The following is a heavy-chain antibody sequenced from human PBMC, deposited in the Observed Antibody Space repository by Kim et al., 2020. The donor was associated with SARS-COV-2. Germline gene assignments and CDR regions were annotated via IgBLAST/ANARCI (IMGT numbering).Heavy chain of an antibody. CDR3: ATYETASPYYYYYDMDV. J-gene: IGHJ6*02. V-gene: IGHV5-10-1*01. CDR1: GYSFTTYW. D-gene: IGHD2-21*02. Sequence: GESLKISCKGSGYSFTTYWISWVRQMPGKGLEWMGRIDPRDSYTNYSPSFEGHVTISADKSISTAYLQWSTLKASDTAIYYCATYETASPYYYYYDMDVWGQGTTVTVS. CDR2: IDPRDSYT.